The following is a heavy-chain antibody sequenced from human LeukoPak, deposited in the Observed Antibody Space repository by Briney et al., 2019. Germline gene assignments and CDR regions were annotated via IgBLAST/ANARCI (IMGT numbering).Heavy chain of an antibody. D-gene: IGHD3/OR15-3a*01. CDR2: ISHDGFI. CDR1: GFTFSSCV. V-gene: IGHV3-74*01. J-gene: IGHJ4*02. Sequence: PGGSLRLSCETAGFTFSSCVTHWVRRTPGKGLVWVSRISHDGFISYADSVKGRFTISRDNAKNTLILQMNSLRAEDTAVYYCARGFWTGVEYWGQGALVTVSS. CDR3: ARGFWTGVEY.